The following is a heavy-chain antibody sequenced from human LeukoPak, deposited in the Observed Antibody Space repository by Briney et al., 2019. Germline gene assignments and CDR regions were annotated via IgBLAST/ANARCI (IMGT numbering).Heavy chain of an antibody. Sequence: SVKVSCKASGFTFTSSAVQWVRQARGQRLEWIGWIVVGSGNTNYAQKFQERVTITRDMPTSTAYMELSSLRSEDTAVYYCAADYNFWSGYPYYYYYYGMDVWGQGTTVTVSS. CDR2: IVVGSGNT. D-gene: IGHD3-3*01. CDR3: AADYNFWSGYPYYYYYYGMDV. J-gene: IGHJ6*02. CDR1: GFTFTSSA. V-gene: IGHV1-58*01.